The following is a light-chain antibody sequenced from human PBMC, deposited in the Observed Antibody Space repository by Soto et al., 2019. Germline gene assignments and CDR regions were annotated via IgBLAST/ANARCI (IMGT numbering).Light chain of an antibody. V-gene: IGKV2-30*02. Sequence: DVVMTQSPLSLPVTLGQPASISCRSSYSLIHSDGDTYLNWFQQRPGQSPRRLIYEVSNRDSGVXDXSSGRGSGTDFTLKISRVEAEDVGIYYCMQGTHWPWTFGQGTEVEIK. CDR3: MQGTHWPWT. J-gene: IGKJ1*01. CDR1: YSLIHSDGDTY. CDR2: EVS.